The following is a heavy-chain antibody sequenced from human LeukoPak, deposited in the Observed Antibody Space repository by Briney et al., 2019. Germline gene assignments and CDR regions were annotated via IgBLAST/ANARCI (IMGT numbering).Heavy chain of an antibody. D-gene: IGHD5-18*01. J-gene: IGHJ4*02. Sequence: PGGSLRLSCAASGFTFSSYNMNWVRQAPGKGLEWVSFISSSGSNMFYVDSVKGRFTISRDNAKNSVYLQMNSLRAEDTAVYYCARAITNYGYIFDYWGQGTLVTVSS. CDR1: GFTFSSYN. CDR2: ISSSGSNM. V-gene: IGHV3-48*01. CDR3: ARAITNYGYIFDY.